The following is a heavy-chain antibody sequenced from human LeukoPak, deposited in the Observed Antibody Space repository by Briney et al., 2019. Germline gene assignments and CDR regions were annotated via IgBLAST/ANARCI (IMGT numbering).Heavy chain of an antibody. Sequence: HPGGSLRLSCAASGFSFNSNWMHWVRQAPGKGLVWVSRISIDGGDTVYADSVRGRFTVSRDNAKDTLYLQMNSLRVEDTAAYYCARGPYYAAGSFDYWGQGTLVTVSS. V-gene: IGHV3-74*01. CDR2: ISIDGGDT. CDR1: GFSFNSNW. CDR3: ARGPYYAAGSFDY. D-gene: IGHD3-10*01. J-gene: IGHJ4*02.